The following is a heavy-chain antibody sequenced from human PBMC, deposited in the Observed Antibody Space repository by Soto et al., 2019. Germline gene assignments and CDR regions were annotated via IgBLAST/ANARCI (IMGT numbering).Heavy chain of an antibody. CDR1: GGSIASSSFY. Sequence: QLQLQESGPGLVKPSETLSLTCTVSGGSIASSSFYWGWIRQTPGKGLEWIGTIYYNGSTYYNPSLKSRVTLSVDTYKNQFSLKLKSVTAADTAAYFCARQRKTIAAAVDYFDYWGQGTLVTVSS. D-gene: IGHD6-13*01. V-gene: IGHV4-39*01. CDR3: ARQRKTIAAAVDYFDY. J-gene: IGHJ4*02. CDR2: IYYNGST.